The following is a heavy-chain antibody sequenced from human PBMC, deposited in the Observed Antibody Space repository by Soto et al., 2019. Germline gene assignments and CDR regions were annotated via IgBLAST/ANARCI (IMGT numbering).Heavy chain of an antibody. CDR3: ASILTFGSDYYYGMDV. CDR1: GYSFTSYW. V-gene: IGHV5-51*01. CDR2: IYPGDSDT. J-gene: IGHJ6*02. D-gene: IGHD3-10*01. Sequence: GESLKISCKGSGYSFTSYWIGWVRQMPGEGLEWMGIIYPGDSDTRYSPSFQGQVTISADKSISTAYLQWSSLKASDTAMYYCASILTFGSDYYYGMDVWGQGTTVTVSS.